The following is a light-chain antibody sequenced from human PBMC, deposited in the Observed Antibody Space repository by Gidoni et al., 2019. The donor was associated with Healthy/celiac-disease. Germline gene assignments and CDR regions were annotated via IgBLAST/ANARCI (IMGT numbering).Light chain of an antibody. CDR2: AAS. Sequence: DIQLTQSPSFLSASVGDRVTITCRASQGISSYLAWYQQKPGKAPQLLIYAASTLQSGVPSRFSGSGSGTEFTLTISSLQPEDFATYYCQQLNSYSSTFGQGTRLEIK. J-gene: IGKJ5*01. CDR1: QGISSY. CDR3: QQLNSYSST. V-gene: IGKV1-9*01.